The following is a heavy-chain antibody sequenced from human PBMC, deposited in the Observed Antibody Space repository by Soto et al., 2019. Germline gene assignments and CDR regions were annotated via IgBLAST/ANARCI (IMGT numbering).Heavy chain of an antibody. CDR3: ARGYDYDSGGYLFDY. CDR2: IYYSGST. CDR1: GGSFSGHS. J-gene: IGHJ4*02. D-gene: IGHD3-22*01. Sequence: PSETLSLTCAVYGGSFSGHSWTWIRQHPGKGPEWIGHIYYSGSTYYNPSLKSRVTISLDMSKNQFSLKLTSVSAADTAVYYCARGYDYDSGGYLFDYWGQGTLVTVSS. V-gene: IGHV4-31*11.